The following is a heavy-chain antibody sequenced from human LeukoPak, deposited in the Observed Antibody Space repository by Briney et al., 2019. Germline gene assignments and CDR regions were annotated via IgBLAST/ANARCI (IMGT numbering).Heavy chain of an antibody. D-gene: IGHD3-3*01. CDR3: ASTRVVLRFLDH. CDR1: GFTFSSYA. CDR2: ISYDGSNK. Sequence: GGSLRLSCAASGFTFSSYAMHWVRQAPGKGLEWVAVISYDGSNKYYADSVKGRFTISRDNSKNTLYLQMNSLRAEDTAVYYCASTRVVLRFLDHWGQGTLVTVSS. J-gene: IGHJ4*02. V-gene: IGHV3-30-3*01.